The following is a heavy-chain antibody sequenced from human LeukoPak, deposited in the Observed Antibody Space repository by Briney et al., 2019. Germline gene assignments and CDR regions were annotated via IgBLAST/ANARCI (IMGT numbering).Heavy chain of an antibody. J-gene: IGHJ3*02. V-gene: IGHV3-21*01. CDR2: ISSSSSYI. CDR1: GFTFSSYS. CDR3: ARDVGRITMVRGVIIPGGDI. D-gene: IGHD3-10*01. Sequence: GGSLRLSCAASGFTFSSYSMNWVRPAPGKGLEWVSSISSSSSYIYYADSVKGRFTISRDNAKNSLYLQMNSLRAEDTAVYYCARDVGRITMVRGVIIPGGDIWGQGTMVTVSS.